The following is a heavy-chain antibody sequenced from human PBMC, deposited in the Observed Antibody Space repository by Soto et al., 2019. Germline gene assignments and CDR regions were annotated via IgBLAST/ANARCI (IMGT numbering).Heavy chain of an antibody. CDR3: ARDMSYVASY. V-gene: IGHV1-2*02. CDR2: INPNSGGT. CDR1: GYTFTGYY. Sequence: GASVKVFWKASGYTFTGYYMHWVLQAPGQGLEWMGWINPNSGGTNYAQKFQGRVTMTRDTSISTAYMELSRLRSDDTAVYYCARDMSYVASYWGQGTLVTVSS. D-gene: IGHD5-18*01. J-gene: IGHJ4*02.